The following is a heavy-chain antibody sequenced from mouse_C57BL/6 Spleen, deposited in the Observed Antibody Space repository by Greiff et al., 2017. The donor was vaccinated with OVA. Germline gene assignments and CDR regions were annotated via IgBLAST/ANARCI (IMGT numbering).Heavy chain of an antibody. CDR1: GFSLTSYG. CDR3: AKRGYYGNYDAMDY. Sequence: VQLMESGPGLVQPSQSLSITCTVSGFSLTSYGVHWVRQSPGKGLEWLGVIWRGGSTDYNAAFMSRLSITKDNSKSQVFFKMNSLQADDTAIYYCAKRGYYGNYDAMDYWGQGTSVTVSS. D-gene: IGHD2-1*01. V-gene: IGHV2-5*01. J-gene: IGHJ4*01. CDR2: IWRGGST.